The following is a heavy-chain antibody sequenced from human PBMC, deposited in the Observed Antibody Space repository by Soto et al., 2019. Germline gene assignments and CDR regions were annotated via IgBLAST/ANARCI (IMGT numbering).Heavy chain of an antibody. D-gene: IGHD3-10*01. J-gene: IGHJ4*02. CDR1: GVTFRNHV. V-gene: IGHV1-69*13. Sequence: SVKVSCKASGVTFRNHVFNWVRQAPGQGLEWMGGIIPIIGTPNYAQKFQGRVTIIADASTNTVYLDVSSLRSQDTAVYYCARDLEFRDGNISHLDYWGQGTLVTVSS. CDR2: IIPIIGTP. CDR3: ARDLEFRDGNISHLDY.